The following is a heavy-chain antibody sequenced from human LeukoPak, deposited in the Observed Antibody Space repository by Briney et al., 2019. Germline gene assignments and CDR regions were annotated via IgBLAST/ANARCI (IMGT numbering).Heavy chain of an antibody. V-gene: IGHV3-66*01. J-gene: IGHJ4*02. Sequence: GGSLRLSCAASGFTFSSYEMNWVRQAPGKGLEWVSVIYSGGSTYYADSVKGRFTISRDNSKNTLFLQMNSLRAEDTAVYYCASSSGWYNSFDYWGLGTLVTVSS. CDR1: GFTFSSYE. CDR2: IYSGGST. D-gene: IGHD6-19*01. CDR3: ASSSGWYNSFDY.